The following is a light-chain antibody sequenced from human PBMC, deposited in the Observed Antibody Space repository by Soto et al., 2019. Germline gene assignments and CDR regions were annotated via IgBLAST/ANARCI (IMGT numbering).Light chain of an antibody. CDR3: QQYDSYSSGP. CDR2: DAS. J-gene: IGKJ1*01. Sequence: DIQMTQSPSTLSASVGDRVTITCRASQTINSWLAWYQQKPGKAPKVLIFDASRLKTGVPSRFIGSGSGTEFTLIISNRQPDDFAAFYCQQYDSYSSGPFGQGTRVEIK. CDR1: QTINSW. V-gene: IGKV1-5*01.